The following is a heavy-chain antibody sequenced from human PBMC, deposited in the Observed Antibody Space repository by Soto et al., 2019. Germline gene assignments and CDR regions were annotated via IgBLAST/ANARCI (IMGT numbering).Heavy chain of an antibody. CDR1: GDSIATGDSIATYY. V-gene: IGHV4-61*01. CDR2: IHKSGST. CDR3: ARGHVGVITAFFYFYYMDV. Sequence: QVQLQESGPGLVKPSGTLSLTCTVSGDSIATGDSIATYYWSWIRQPPGKGLEWIGYIHKSGSTNDTTSLRGGVTMSVDTSKKQFFLRMTSVTAADTAVYYCARGHVGVITAFFYFYYMDVWGKGTTVTVSS. J-gene: IGHJ6*03. D-gene: IGHD3-3*01.